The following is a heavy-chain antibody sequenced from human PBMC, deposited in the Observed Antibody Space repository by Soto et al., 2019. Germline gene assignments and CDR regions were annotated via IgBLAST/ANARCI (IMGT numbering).Heavy chain of an antibody. CDR1: GDSISRGGYS. CDR3: ARGSSSYYDYGMDV. D-gene: IGHD6-6*01. CDR2: IYDSGST. V-gene: IGHV4-30-2*01. Sequence: TLSLTCAVSGDSISRGGYSWTWIRQPPGKALEWIGNIYDSGSTSYNPSLKSRVTISVDTSKNQFSLRLTSVTAADTAVYFCARGSSSYYDYGMDVWGQGTTVTVSS. J-gene: IGHJ6*02.